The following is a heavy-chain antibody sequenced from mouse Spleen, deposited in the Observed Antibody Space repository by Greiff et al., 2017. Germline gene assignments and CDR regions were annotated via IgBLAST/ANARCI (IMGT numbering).Heavy chain of an antibody. J-gene: IGHJ4*01. CDR3: ARSTGTKAMDY. CDR2: IYPGGGYT. V-gene: IGHV1-63*02. D-gene: IGHD4-1*02. Sequence: VKLQESGAELVRPGTSVKISCKASGYTFTNYWLGWVKQRPGHGLEWIGDIYPGGGYTNYNEKFKGKATLTADTSSSTAYMQLSSLTSEDSAVYFCARSTGTKAMDYWGQGTSVTVSS. CDR1: GYTFTNYW.